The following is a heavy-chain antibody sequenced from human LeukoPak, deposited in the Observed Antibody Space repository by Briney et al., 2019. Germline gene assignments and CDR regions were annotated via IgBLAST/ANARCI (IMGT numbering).Heavy chain of an antibody. Sequence: SVKVSCKASGGTFSSYAISWVRQAPEQGLERMGGIIPILDTANYAQKFQGRVTITADESTSTAYMELSSLRSEDTAVYYCASPSDYGDYPTGLYYYYGMDVWGQGTTVTVSS. D-gene: IGHD4-17*01. J-gene: IGHJ6*02. V-gene: IGHV1-69*13. CDR2: IIPILDTA. CDR3: ASPSDYGDYPTGLYYYYGMDV. CDR1: GGTFSSYA.